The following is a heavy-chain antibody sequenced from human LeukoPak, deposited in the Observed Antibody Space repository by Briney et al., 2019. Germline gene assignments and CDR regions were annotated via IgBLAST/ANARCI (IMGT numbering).Heavy chain of an antibody. CDR2: IRYDGSNK. J-gene: IGHJ4*02. D-gene: IGHD2-2*01. CDR1: GFTFSSYG. V-gene: IGHV3-30*02. Sequence: GGSLRLSCAASGFTFSSYGMHWVRQAPGKGLEWVAFIRYDGSNKYYADSVKGRFTNSRDNSKNTLYLQMNSLRAEDPAVYYCAKELGYCSSTSCHYWGQGTLVTVSS. CDR3: AKELGYCSSTSCHY.